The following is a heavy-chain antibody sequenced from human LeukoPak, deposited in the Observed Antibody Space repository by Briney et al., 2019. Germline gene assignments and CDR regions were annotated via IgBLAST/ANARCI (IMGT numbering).Heavy chain of an antibody. CDR1: GGSISSGSYY. D-gene: IGHD3-3*01. CDR3: ARGDFD. Sequence: PSQTLSLTCTVSGGSISSGSYYWSWIRQPAGKGLEWIGRIYTSGSTNYNPSLKSRVTISVDTSKNQFSLKLSSVTAADTAVYYCARGDFDWGQGTLVTVSS. CDR2: IYTSGST. J-gene: IGHJ4*02. V-gene: IGHV4-61*02.